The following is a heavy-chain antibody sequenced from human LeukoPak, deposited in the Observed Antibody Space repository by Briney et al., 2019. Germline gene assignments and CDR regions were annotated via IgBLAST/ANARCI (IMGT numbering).Heavy chain of an antibody. V-gene: IGHV4-4*07. CDR2: IYTSGST. D-gene: IGHD3-9*01. Sequence: SETLSLTCTVSGGSISSYYWSWIRQPAGKGLEWIGRIYTSGSTNYNPSLKSRVTMSVDTSKNQFSLKLSSVTAADTAVYYCASSYYDILTGYYQDYWGQGTLVTVSS. CDR3: ASSYYDILTGYYQDY. J-gene: IGHJ4*02. CDR1: GGSISSYY.